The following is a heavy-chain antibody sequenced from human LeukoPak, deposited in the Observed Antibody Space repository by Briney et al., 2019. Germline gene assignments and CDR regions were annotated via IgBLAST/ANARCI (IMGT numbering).Heavy chain of an antibody. CDR2: ISYDENNN. J-gene: IGHJ4*02. D-gene: IGHD6-6*01. CDR1: GFTFSSYA. CDR3: AKLYSSSSSLVY. V-gene: IGHV3-30*04. Sequence: GRSLRLSCAASGFTFSSYAMHWVRQAPGKGLEWVAIISYDENNNYYADPVKGRFTISRDNSKKTVYLQMNSLRAEDTAVYYCAKLYSSSSSLVYWGQGTLVTVSS.